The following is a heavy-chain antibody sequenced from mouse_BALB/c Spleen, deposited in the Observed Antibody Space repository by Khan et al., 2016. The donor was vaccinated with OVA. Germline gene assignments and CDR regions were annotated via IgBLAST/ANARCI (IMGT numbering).Heavy chain of an antibody. CDR1: GYTFTSYV. V-gene: IGHV1S136*01. J-gene: IGHJ2*01. Sequence: VQLQQSGPELVKPGASVKMSCKASGYTFTSYVMHWMRQKPGQGLEWIGYIYPYNDDTKYNEKFKGKATLTSDKSSSTAYMVLSSLTSEDSAVYYCARNYRYDVYFDYWGQGTTLTVSS. D-gene: IGHD2-14*01. CDR2: IYPYNDDT. CDR3: ARNYRYDVYFDY.